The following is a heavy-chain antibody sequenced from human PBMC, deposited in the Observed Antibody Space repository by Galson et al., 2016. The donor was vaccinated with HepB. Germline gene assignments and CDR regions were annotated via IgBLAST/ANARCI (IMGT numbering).Heavy chain of an antibody. J-gene: IGHJ4*02. Sequence: SETLSLTCAVDAGSFIVYYWSWIRQHPGKGMEWIGEINHSGGTFYNPSRKSRVTISVDTSKNQFSLKLSAVTAADTAGYFCARAPSTPDDFWSQGTLVTVSS. V-gene: IGHV4-34*01. CDR3: ARAPSTPDDF. CDR2: INHSGGT. CDR1: AGSFIVYY. D-gene: IGHD2-15*01.